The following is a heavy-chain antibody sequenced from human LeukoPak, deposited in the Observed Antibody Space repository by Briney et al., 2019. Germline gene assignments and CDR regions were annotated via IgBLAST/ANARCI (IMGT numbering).Heavy chain of an antibody. V-gene: IGHV4-59*01. CDR2: IYYSGST. CDR1: GGSFSGYY. Sequence: PSETLSLTCAVYGGSFSGYYWSWIRQPPGKGLEWIGYIYYSGSTNYNPSLKSRVTISVDTSKNQFSLKLSSVTAADTAVYYCARDLGSAYYYGMDVWGQGTTVTVSS. J-gene: IGHJ6*02. CDR3: ARDLGSAYYYGMDV.